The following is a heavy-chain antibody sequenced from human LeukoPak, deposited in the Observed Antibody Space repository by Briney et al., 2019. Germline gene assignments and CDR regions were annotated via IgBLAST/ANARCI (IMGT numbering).Heavy chain of an antibody. CDR2: ISSYDYST. J-gene: IGHJ4*02. D-gene: IGHD1-26*01. V-gene: IGHV3-64*01. CDR1: GFTFSSYA. Sequence: GGSLRLSCAASGFTFSSYAMHWVRQAPGKGLEYVSAISSYDYSTYYANSVKGRFTVSRDNSKNTLYLQMGSLRPEDMAVYYCARELRSGTYYFDYWGQGTLVTVSS. CDR3: ARELRSGTYYFDY.